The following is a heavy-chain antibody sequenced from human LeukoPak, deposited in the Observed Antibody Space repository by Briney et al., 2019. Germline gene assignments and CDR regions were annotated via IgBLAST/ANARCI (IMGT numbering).Heavy chain of an antibody. J-gene: IGHJ4*02. CDR3: VKDRVWFGELLNPLFDN. CDR2: KSWNSGRI. V-gene: IGHV3-9*01. D-gene: IGHD3-10*01. CDR1: GFTFSDHY. Sequence: GGSLRLSCAASGFTFSDHYMDWVRQAPGKGLEGVSGKSWNSGRIGYADSVKGRFTISRDNAKNSLYLQMNSLRAEDTALYYCVKDRVWFGELLNPLFDNWGQGTRVTVSS.